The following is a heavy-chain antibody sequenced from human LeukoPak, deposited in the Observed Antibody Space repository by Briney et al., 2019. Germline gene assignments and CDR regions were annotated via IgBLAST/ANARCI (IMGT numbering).Heavy chain of an antibody. CDR2: IIGDGRST. J-gene: IGHJ4*02. CDR1: GFTFTSYA. Sequence: GGSLRLSCAASGFTFTSYAMSWVHQAPGKGLEWVSAIIGDGRSTYYADSVKGRFTISRDNSKNTFYLQMNSLRAEDMAVYYCAKGPLFWSGYHYFDYWGQGTLVTVSS. D-gene: IGHD3-3*01. CDR3: AKGPLFWSGYHYFDY. V-gene: IGHV3-23*01.